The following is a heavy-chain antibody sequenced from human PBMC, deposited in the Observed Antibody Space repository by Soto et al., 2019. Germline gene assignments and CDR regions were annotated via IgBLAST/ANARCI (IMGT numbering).Heavy chain of an antibody. D-gene: IGHD3-22*01. J-gene: IGHJ4*02. Sequence: QITLKESGPTLVKPTQTLTLTCTFSGFSLSTSGVGVGWIRQPPGKALEWLALIYWDDDKRYSPSLKSRLTIAKDTSKNQVVLTMTNMDPVDTATYYCAHSAYDISGYYYAPFDYWGQGTLVTVSS. V-gene: IGHV2-5*02. CDR2: IYWDDDK. CDR1: GFSLSTSGVG. CDR3: AHSAYDISGYYYAPFDY.